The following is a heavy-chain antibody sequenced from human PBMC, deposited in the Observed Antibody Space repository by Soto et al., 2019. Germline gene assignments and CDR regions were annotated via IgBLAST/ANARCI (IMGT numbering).Heavy chain of an antibody. CDR3: ARYRYYDSSGSPTPYFDY. J-gene: IGHJ4*01. D-gene: IGHD3-22*01. CDR2: IYYSGST. V-gene: IGHV4-31*03. Sequence: SETLSLTCTVSGGSISSGGYYWSWIRQHPGKGLEWIGYIYYSGSTYYNPSLKSRVTISVDTSKNQFSLKLSSVTAADTAVYYCARYRYYDSSGSPTPYFDYWGHGTLVTVSS. CDR1: GGSISSGGYY.